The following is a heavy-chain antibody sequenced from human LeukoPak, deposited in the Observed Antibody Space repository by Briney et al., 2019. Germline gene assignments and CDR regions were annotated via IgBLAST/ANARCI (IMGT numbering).Heavy chain of an antibody. J-gene: IGHJ4*02. Sequence: PSETLSLTCTVSGGSISSYHWSWIRQPPGKGLEWIGYIYYSGSTNYNPSLKSRVTISVDTSKNQFSLKLSSVTAADTAVYYCARYCSSTSCYAGGFDYWGQGTLVTVSS. V-gene: IGHV4-59*01. CDR2: IYYSGST. D-gene: IGHD2-2*01. CDR1: GGSISSYH. CDR3: ARYCSSTSCYAGGFDY.